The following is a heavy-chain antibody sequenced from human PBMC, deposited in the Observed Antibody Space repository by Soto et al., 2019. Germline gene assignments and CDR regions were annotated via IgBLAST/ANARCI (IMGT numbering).Heavy chain of an antibody. V-gene: IGHV4-39*01. D-gene: IGHD2-8*01. CDR2: IYYSGST. J-gene: IGHJ4*02. CDR1: GGSISSSSYY. CDR3: ASLDCTNGVCYRFDY. Sequence: SETLSLTCTVSGGSISSSSYYWGWIRQPPGKGLEWIGSIYYSGSTYYNPSLKSRVTISVDTSKNQFSLKLSSVTAADTAVYYCASLDCTNGVCYRFDYWGQATLVTVSS.